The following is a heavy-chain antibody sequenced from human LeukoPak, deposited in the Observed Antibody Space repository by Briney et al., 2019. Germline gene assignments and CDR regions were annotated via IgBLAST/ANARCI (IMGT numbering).Heavy chain of an antibody. J-gene: IGHJ4*02. CDR1: GGSISSDGYY. CDR2: IYNSGST. V-gene: IGHV4-31*03. Sequence: SETLSLTCIVSGGSISSDGYYWSWIRQHPGKGLEWIGYIYNSGSTYYSPSLKGRVTISVDTSKNQFSLKLSSVTAADTAVYYCARSSANLIDYWGQGTLVTVSS. CDR3: ARSSANLIDY.